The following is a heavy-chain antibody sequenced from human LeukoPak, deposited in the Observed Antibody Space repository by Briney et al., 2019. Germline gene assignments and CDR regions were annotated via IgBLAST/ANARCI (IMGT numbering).Heavy chain of an antibody. CDR3: ARHGGFASPLGY. CDR1: GGSISSHY. V-gene: IGHV4-59*08. Sequence: SETLSLTCTVSGGSISSHYWSWIRQPPGKGLEWIGYIYYSGSTNYNPSLKSRVTISVDTSKNQFSLKLTSVTAADTAVYYCARHGGFASPLGYWGQGTLVTVSS. CDR2: IYYSGST. J-gene: IGHJ4*02. D-gene: IGHD3-16*01.